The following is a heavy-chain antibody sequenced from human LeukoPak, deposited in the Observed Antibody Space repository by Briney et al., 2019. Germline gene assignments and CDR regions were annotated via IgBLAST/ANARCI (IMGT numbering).Heavy chain of an antibody. D-gene: IGHD3-3*01. CDR3: ARVYYDFWSGSYYYYMDV. V-gene: IGHV4-59*01. Sequence: PSETLSLTCTVSGGSISSYYWSWIRQPPGKGLEWIGYIYYSGSTNYNPSLKSRVTISVDTSKNQFSLKLSSVTAADTAVYYCARVYYDFWSGSYYYYMDVWGKGTTVTVSS. J-gene: IGHJ6*03. CDR1: GGSISSYY. CDR2: IYYSGST.